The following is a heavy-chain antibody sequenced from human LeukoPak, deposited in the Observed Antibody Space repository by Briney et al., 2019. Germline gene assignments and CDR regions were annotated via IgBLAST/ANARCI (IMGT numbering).Heavy chain of an antibody. D-gene: IGHD2-15*01. CDR2: IKHDGSET. CDR1: GFTFSSYW. J-gene: IGHJ3*02. V-gene: IGHV3-7*05. Sequence: GGSLRLSCAASGFTFSSYWMTWVRQAPGKGLEWMANIKHDGSETYSVDSVKGRFAISRDNAKNSLYLQMDSLSAEDTAVYYCASHRSATFDIWGQGTVVTVSS. CDR3: ASHRSATFDI.